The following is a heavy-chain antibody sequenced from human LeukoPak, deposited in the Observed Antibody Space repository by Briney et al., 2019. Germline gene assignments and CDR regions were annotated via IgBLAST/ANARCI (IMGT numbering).Heavy chain of an antibody. J-gene: IGHJ6*02. Sequence: GGSLRLSCAASGFTFSSYEMNWVRQAPGKGLEWVSYISDSGSSIYYADSVKGRFTISRDDAKNTLYLQMNSLRAEDTAVYYCARLWFGELLPKYGMDVWGQGTTVTVSS. CDR3: ARLWFGELLPKYGMDV. D-gene: IGHD3-10*01. V-gene: IGHV3-48*03. CDR1: GFTFSSYE. CDR2: ISDSGSSI.